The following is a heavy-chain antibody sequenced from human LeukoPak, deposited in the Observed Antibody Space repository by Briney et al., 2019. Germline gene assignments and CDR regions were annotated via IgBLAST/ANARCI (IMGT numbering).Heavy chain of an antibody. D-gene: IGHD3-10*01. CDR1: GFTFSSYE. J-gene: IGHJ6*03. CDR3: ARVRGPTLKTCYMDV. Sequence: GGSLRLSCAASGFTFSSYEINWVRQAPGKGLEWVSFISDISDRSSTIHYADSVKGRFTISRDNAERSVYLQMNSLRADDTAVYYCARVRGPTLKTCYMDVWGTGTTVTVSS. V-gene: IGHV3-48*03. CDR2: DISDRSSTI.